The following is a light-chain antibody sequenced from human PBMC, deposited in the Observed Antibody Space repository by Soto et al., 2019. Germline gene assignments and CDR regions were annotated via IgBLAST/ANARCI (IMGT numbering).Light chain of an antibody. CDR2: GAS. V-gene: IGKV3-20*01. Sequence: EIVLTQSPGTLSLSPGERATLSCRASQSVSSSYLAWYQQKPGQAPRLLIYGASSRPTGIPDRFSGSGSGTDFTLTISRLEPEDFAVYYCQQYGSSPSFGPGTKVDIK. J-gene: IGKJ3*01. CDR3: QQYGSSPS. CDR1: QSVSSSY.